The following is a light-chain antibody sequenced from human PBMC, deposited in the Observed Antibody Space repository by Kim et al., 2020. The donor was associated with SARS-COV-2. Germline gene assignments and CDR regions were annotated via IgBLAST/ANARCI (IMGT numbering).Light chain of an antibody. J-gene: IGKJ1*01. V-gene: IGKV4-1*01. Sequence: DIVMTQSPDSLAVSLGERATINCKSSQNVLYSSNNKNYLAWYQQKPGQPPKLLIYWASTRESGVPDRFSGGGSGTDFTLTISSLQAEDVAVYYCQQYYSTLRTFGQGTKVDIK. CDR3: QQYYSTLRT. CDR1: QNVLYSSNNKNY. CDR2: WAS.